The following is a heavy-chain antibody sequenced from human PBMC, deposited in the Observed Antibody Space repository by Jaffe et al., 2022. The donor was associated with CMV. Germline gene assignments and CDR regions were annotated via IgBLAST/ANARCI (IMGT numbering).Heavy chain of an antibody. J-gene: IGHJ4*02. Sequence: QVQLVQSGAEVRRPGASVKVSCKASGYTFTTYAFSWVRQAPGQGLEWMGWISGFDGDSNYAQKFQGRVTMTTDTSTSTAYMELRSLRSDDTAVYLCARETLVAGTVVDYWGQGTLVTVSS. CDR2: ISGFDGDS. CDR1: GYTFTTYA. V-gene: IGHV1-18*01. D-gene: IGHD6-19*01. CDR3: ARETLVAGTVVDY.